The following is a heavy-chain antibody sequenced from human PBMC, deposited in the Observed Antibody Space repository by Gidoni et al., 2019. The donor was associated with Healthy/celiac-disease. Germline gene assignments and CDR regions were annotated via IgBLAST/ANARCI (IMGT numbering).Heavy chain of an antibody. D-gene: IGHD3-10*01. CDR3: ARRVAYYYGSGSYYKTIFDY. CDR1: GGSFSGYY. V-gene: IGHV4-34*01. Sequence: QVQLPQSAAGLLTPSETLSLTCSVSGGSFSGYYWSWFRQPPGKGLEWIGESNHSGSTNYNPSLKSRVTISVDTSKNQFSLKLSSVTAADTAVYYCARRVAYYYGSGSYYKTIFDYWGQGTLVTVSS. CDR2: SNHSGST. J-gene: IGHJ4*02.